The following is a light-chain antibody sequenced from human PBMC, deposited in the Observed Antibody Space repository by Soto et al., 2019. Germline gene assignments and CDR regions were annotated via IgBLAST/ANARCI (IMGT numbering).Light chain of an antibody. J-gene: IGLJ1*01. Sequence: ALTQPASVSGSPGQSITISCTRTSSDVGSYNFVSWYQQHPGEVPKVMIYEVSKRPSGVSDRFSGSKSGNTASLTISGLQAEDEADYYCCADAGRSTYVFGTGTKVTVL. CDR2: EVS. V-gene: IGLV2-23*02. CDR1: SSDVGSYNF. CDR3: CADAGRSTYV.